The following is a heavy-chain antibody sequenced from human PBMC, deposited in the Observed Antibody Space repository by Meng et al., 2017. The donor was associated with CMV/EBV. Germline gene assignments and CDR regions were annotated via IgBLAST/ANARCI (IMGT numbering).Heavy chain of an antibody. CDR3: AREWEQWLARDLSSGMDV. CDR1: TFTGYY. CDR2: INPNSGGT. D-gene: IGHD6-19*01. Sequence: TFTGYYMHWVRQDPGQGLEWMGWINPNSGGTNYAQKFQGRVTMTRDTSISTAYMELSRLRSDDTAVYYCAREWEQWLARDLSSGMDVWGQGTTVTVSS. J-gene: IGHJ6*02. V-gene: IGHV1-2*02.